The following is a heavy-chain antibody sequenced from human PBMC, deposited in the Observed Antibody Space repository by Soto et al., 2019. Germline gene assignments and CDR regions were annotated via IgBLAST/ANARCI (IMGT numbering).Heavy chain of an antibody. D-gene: IGHD3-10*01. J-gene: IGHJ4*02. CDR3: ATSYGSGSRPFDS. Sequence: ASVKVSCKTSGYTFTSYYMHWVRQAPGQGLEWMGWISAYNGNTNYAQKFQGRVTIIADRSTNTTYMQLSSLRSEDTALYYCATSYGSGSRPFDSWGQGTPVTVSS. V-gene: IGHV1-18*04. CDR1: GYTFTSYY. CDR2: ISAYNGNT.